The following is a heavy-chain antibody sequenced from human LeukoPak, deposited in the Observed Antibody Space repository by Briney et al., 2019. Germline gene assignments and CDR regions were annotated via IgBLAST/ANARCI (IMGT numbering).Heavy chain of an antibody. D-gene: IGHD3-3*01. J-gene: IGHJ6*02. V-gene: IGHV1-3*01. Sequence: ASVKVSCKASGYTFTSYAMHWVRQAPGQRLEWMGWINAGNGNTKYSQKFQGRVTITRDTSASTAYMELSSLRSEDTAVYYCARDGTYYDFWSGYLYYYNYGMDVWGQGTTVTVSS. CDR1: GYTFTSYA. CDR2: INAGNGNT. CDR3: ARDGTYYDFWSGYLYYYNYGMDV.